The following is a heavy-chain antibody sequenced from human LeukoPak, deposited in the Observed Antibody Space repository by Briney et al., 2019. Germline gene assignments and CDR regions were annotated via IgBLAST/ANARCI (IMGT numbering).Heavy chain of an antibody. J-gene: IGHJ6*03. Sequence: GESLKISCKGSGYTFTRYWIGWVRQMPGKGLEWMGILYPGDSDTRYSPSFQGQVTISADKSISTAYLQWSSLKASDTAMYYCVRTPYGQNYMDVWGKGTTATVSS. D-gene: IGHD4-17*01. CDR3: VRTPYGQNYMDV. CDR2: LYPGDSDT. V-gene: IGHV5-51*01. CDR1: GYTFTRYW.